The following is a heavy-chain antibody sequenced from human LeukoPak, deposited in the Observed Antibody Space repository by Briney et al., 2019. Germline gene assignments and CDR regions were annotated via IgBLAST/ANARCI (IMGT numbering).Heavy chain of an antibody. CDR3: ARVRVVYSSSSDLIVVVADYFDY. D-gene: IGHD6-6*01. CDR1: GGSFSGYY. Sequence: PSETLSLTCAAYGGSFSGYYWSWIRQPPGKGLEWIGEINHSGSTNYNPSLKSRVTISVDTSKDQFSLKLCSVTAADTALYYCARVRVVYSSSSDLIVVVADYFDYWGQGTLVTVSS. J-gene: IGHJ4*02. CDR2: INHSGST. V-gene: IGHV4-34*01.